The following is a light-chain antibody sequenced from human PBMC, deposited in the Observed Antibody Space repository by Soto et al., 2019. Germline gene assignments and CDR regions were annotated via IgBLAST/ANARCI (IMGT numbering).Light chain of an antibody. J-gene: IGKJ2*01. CDR2: AAS. CDR1: QGIIDY. CDR3: QQYKTYPFT. V-gene: IGKV1-16*01. Sequence: DIQMTQSPSSVSASVGDRVTITCRASQGIIDYLAWFQQKPGEAPKSLIYAASSLESGVPSRFSGSGSGTDFTLTISVLQLEDFGTYYCQQYKTYPFTFGQGTRLQIK.